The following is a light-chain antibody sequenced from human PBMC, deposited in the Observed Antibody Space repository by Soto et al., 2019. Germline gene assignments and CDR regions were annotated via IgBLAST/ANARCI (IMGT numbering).Light chain of an antibody. J-gene: IGLJ3*02. CDR2: LEGDGSY. Sequence: QLVLTQSSSTSAPLGSSVKLTCTLSSGHSSFIIAWHQQQPGKAPRFLMKLEGDGSYDKGSGVPGRFSGSSSGADRYLTISNLQFEDEADYYCETWDDNTWVFGGGTKLTVL. V-gene: IGLV4-60*02. CDR3: ETWDDNTWV. CDR1: SGHSSFI.